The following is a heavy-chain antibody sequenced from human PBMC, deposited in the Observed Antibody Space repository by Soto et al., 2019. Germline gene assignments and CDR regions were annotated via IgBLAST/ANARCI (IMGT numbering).Heavy chain of an antibody. D-gene: IGHD2-15*01. J-gene: IGHJ6*02. Sequence: ASVKVSCKASGYTFTSYYMHWVRQAPGQGLEWMGIINPSGGSTSYAQKFQGRVTMTRDTSTSTVYMELSSLRSEDTAVYYCARDFELLGYCSGGCCTCYYYYGKDVWCQGTRFSVS. CDR3: ARDFELLGYCSGGCCTCYYYYGKDV. CDR1: GYTFTSYY. V-gene: IGHV1-46*01. CDR2: INPSGGST.